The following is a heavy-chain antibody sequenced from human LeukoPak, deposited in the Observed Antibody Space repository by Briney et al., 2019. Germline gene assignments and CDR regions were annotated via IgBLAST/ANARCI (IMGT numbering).Heavy chain of an antibody. CDR2: ISGNGSGT. D-gene: IGHD6-19*01. CDR1: GFTFSSYA. J-gene: IGHJ4*02. V-gene: IGHV3-23*01. Sequence: GGSLRLSCAASGFTFSSYAMSWVRQAPGKGLEWVSGISGNGSGTYYADSVKGRFTISRDNSKNTLYLQMNSLRGADSAVYYCALTESSGWFWDRWGQGTLVTVSS. CDR3: ALTESSGWFWDR.